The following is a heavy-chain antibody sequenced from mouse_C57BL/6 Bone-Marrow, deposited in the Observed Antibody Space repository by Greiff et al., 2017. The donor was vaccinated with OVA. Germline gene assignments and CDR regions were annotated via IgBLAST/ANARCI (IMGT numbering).Heavy chain of an antibody. J-gene: IGHJ1*03. CDR1: GFTFSSYA. D-gene: IGHD1-1*01. CDR3: TRHYGSSPWYFDV. V-gene: IGHV5-9-1*02. Sequence: EVKLMESGEGLVKPGGSLKLSCAASGFTFSSYAMSWVRQTPEKRLEWVAYISSGGDYIYYAEPVKGRFTISRDNARNTLYLQMSSLKSEDTAMYYCTRHYGSSPWYFDVWGTGTTVTVSS. CDR2: ISSGGDYI.